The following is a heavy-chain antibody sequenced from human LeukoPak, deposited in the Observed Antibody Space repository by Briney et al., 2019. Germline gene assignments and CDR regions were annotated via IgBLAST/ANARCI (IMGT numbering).Heavy chain of an antibody. V-gene: IGHV3-66*02. Sequence: GGSLRLSCAASGFTVSSHYMSWVRQAPGKGLEWVSVIYSGAGTSYADSVQGRFTISRDNSKNTLYLQMNSLRVEDTAVYYCARGRGFSSSWRLFVYWGQGTLVTVSS. D-gene: IGHD6-13*01. J-gene: IGHJ4*02. CDR1: GFTVSSHY. CDR2: IYSGAGT. CDR3: ARGRGFSSSWRLFVY.